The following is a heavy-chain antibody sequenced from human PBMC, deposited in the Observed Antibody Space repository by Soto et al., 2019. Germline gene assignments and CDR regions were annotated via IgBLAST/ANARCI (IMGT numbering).Heavy chain of an antibody. CDR2: IYYSGGT. CDR1: GGSINSYY. CDR3: ARAPTEWFGVVPAASVAFDI. V-gene: IGHV4-59*01. D-gene: IGHD2-2*01. Sequence: TSETLSLTCTVSGGSINSYYWGWIRQPPGKGLEWIGYIYYSGGTNYNPSLKRRVTISVETSKNHFTLKLSSVTAADTAVYYCARAPTEWFGVVPAASVAFDICGQGTLGTVS. J-gene: IGHJ3*02.